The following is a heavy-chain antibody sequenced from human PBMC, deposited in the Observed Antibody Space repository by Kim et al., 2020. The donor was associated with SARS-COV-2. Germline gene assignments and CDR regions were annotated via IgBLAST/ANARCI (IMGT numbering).Heavy chain of an antibody. J-gene: IGHJ3*02. CDR2: ISSSSSYI. V-gene: IGHV3-21*01. CDR3: ARQGGDWSGDDAFDI. D-gene: IGHD2-21*02. CDR1: GFTFSSYS. Sequence: GGSLRLSCAASGFTFSSYSMNWVRQAPGKGLEWVSSISSSSSYIYYADSVKGRFTISRDNAKNSLYLQMNSLRAEDTAVYYCARQGGDWSGDDAFDIWGQGTMVTVSS.